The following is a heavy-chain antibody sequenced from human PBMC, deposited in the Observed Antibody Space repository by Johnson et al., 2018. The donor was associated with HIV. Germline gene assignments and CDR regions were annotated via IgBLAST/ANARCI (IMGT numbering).Heavy chain of an antibody. CDR3: TRRGYYDSGCSAFAI. J-gene: IGHJ3*02. CDR2: INSDGSST. D-gene: IGHD3-22*01. CDR1: GFTFSNYA. V-gene: IGHV3-23*03. Sequence: VQLVESGGGLVQPGGSVRLSCAASGFTFSNYAMNWVRQAPGRGLEWVSGINSDGSSTSYADSVKGRVTISRDDAKNTAYLQMNSLKPEDTAVYYCTRRGYYDSGCSAFAIWSQGTMVTVSS.